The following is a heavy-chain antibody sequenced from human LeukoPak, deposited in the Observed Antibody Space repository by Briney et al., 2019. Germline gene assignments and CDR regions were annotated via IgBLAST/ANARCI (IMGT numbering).Heavy chain of an antibody. CDR3: ARAQAYCGGDCYFDF. CDR2: IYHSGST. J-gene: IGHJ4*02. D-gene: IGHD2-21*02. Sequence: SETLSLTCAVSDYSISSAYYWGWIRQPPGKGLERIGIIYHSGSTDYNPSLKSRVTISVATSKNQFSLKLRSVTAADTAVYYCARAQAYCGGDCYFDFWGQGTLVTVSS. V-gene: IGHV4-38-2*01. CDR1: DYSISSAYY.